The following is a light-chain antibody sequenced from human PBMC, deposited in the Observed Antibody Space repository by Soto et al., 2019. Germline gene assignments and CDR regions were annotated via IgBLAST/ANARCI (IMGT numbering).Light chain of an antibody. CDR2: LNSDGSH. J-gene: IGLJ3*02. CDR1: SGHSSYA. Sequence: QLVLTQSPSASASLGASVKLTCTLSSGHSSYAIAWHQQQPEKGPRYLMNLNSDGSHSKGDGIPDRFSGSSSGAERYLTISSPQSEDEADYYCQTWGTGFRVFGGGTKLTVL. V-gene: IGLV4-69*01. CDR3: QTWGTGFRV.